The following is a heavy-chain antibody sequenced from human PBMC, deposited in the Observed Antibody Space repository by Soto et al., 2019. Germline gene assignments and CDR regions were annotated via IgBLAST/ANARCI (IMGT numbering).Heavy chain of an antibody. CDR3: ARDDVGGRGGYDYYGMDV. V-gene: IGHV1-2*04. D-gene: IGHD3-16*01. CDR1: GYTFTSYG. CDR2: INPNSGGT. Sequence: GASVKVSCKASGYTFTSYGISWVRQAPGQGLEWMGWINPNSGGTNYAQKFQGWVTMTRDTSISTAYMELSRLRSDDTAVYYCARDDVGGRGGYDYYGMDVWGQGTTVTVSS. J-gene: IGHJ6*02.